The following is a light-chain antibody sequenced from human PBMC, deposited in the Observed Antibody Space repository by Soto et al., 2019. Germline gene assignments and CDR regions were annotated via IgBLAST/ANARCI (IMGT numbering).Light chain of an antibody. CDR3: SSYSTTSTLV. CDR1: SSDVGAYTS. J-gene: IGLJ1*01. V-gene: IGLV2-14*01. Sequence: QSALTQPASVSGSPGQSITISCTGSSSDVGAYTSVSWYQQHPGKAPKLMIYEVSNWPSGVSNHFSGSKSGNTASLIISGLQADDEADYYCSSYSTTSTLVFGSGTKVTVL. CDR2: EVS.